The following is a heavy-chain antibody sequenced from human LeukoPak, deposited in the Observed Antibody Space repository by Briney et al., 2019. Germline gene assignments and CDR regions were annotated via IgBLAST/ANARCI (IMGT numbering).Heavy chain of an antibody. D-gene: IGHD2-2*01. CDR1: GFTFSSYA. CDR3: AKDLGTSCYGCYYYGMDV. V-gene: IGHV3-23*01. Sequence: GGALRHSCAPPGFTFSSYAMSWVPPAPGKGLEWVSAISCRGGGTYYADSVKGRFTISRDNSKNTLYLQMNSLRAEDTAVYYCAKDLGTSCYGCYYYGMDVWGQGTTVTVSS. J-gene: IGHJ6*02. CDR2: ISCRGGGT.